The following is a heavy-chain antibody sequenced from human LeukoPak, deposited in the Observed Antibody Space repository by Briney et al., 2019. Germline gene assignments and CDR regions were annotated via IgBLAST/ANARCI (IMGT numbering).Heavy chain of an antibody. CDR1: GYTFTSYG. V-gene: IGHV1-18*01. CDR3: ARGLGDFWSGPYYFDY. J-gene: IGHJ4*02. D-gene: IGHD3-3*01. CDR2: ISAYNGNT. Sequence: ASVKVSRKASGYTFTSYGISWVRQAPGQGLEWMGWISAYNGNTNYAQKLQGRVTMTTDTSTSTAYMELRSLRSDDTAVYYCARGLGDFWSGPYYFDYWGQGTLVTVSS.